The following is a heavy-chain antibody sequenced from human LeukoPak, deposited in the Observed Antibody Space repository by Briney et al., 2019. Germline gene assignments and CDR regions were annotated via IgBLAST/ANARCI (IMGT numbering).Heavy chain of an antibody. CDR1: GGTFSSYA. CDR3: ARDHCSGGSCTFDY. Sequence: ASVKVSCKASGGTFSSYAISWVRQAPGQGVEWMGGIIPNFGTANYAKKFQGRVTITTDESTSTAYMELSSLRSEDTAVYYCARDHCSGGSCTFDYWGQGTLVTVSS. J-gene: IGHJ4*02. V-gene: IGHV1-69*05. CDR2: IIPNFGTA. D-gene: IGHD2-15*01.